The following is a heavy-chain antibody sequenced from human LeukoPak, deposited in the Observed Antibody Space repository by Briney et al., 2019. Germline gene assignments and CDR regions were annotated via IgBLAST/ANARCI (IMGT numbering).Heavy chain of an antibody. CDR1: GGSISSYY. V-gene: IGHV4-59*01. CDR2: IYYSGNT. Sequence: ASETLSLTCTVSGGSISSYYWSWIRQPPGKGLEWIAYIYYSGNTNSNPSLKSRLTISVDTSKNQFSLKLSSVTAADTAVYYCARGGIYYDYWGQGTLVTVSS. D-gene: IGHD1-26*01. J-gene: IGHJ4*02. CDR3: ARGGIYYDY.